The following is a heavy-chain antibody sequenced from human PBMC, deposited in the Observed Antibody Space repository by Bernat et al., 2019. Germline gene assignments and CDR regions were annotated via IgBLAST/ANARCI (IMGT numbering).Heavy chain of an antibody. Sequence: QLQLQESGPGLVKPSETLSLSCTFSGGSISSVIYSWGWIRQPPGKGLEWIGSIYYSGSTYYNPSLKSRVTISVDTSNNQFSLKLSSVTAADTAVYYCARRAVRFYYMDVWGKGTTVTVSS. CDR2: IYYSGST. D-gene: IGHD6-6*01. J-gene: IGHJ6*03. V-gene: IGHV4-39*01. CDR3: ARRAVRFYYMDV. CDR1: GGSISSVIYS.